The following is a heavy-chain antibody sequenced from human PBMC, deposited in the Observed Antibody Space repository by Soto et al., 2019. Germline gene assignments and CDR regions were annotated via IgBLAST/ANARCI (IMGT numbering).Heavy chain of an antibody. D-gene: IGHD1-26*01. CDR3: AREPAFSRGNKDY. CDR1: GFTFSDYA. CDR2: ISYDGQNK. Sequence: QVQLVDSGGGVVQPGRSLRLSCAASGFTFSDYAFHWVRQTPGKGLEWVALISYDGQNKYYVDSVKGRFTISRDNSKNTVYLQMNSLRTEDTALYYCAREPAFSRGNKDYWGQGTLVTVSS. J-gene: IGHJ4*02. V-gene: IGHV3-30*04.